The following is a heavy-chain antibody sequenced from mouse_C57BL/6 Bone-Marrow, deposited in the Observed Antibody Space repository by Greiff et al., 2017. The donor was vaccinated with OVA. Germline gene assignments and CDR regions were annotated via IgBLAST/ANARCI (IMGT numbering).Heavy chain of an antibody. CDR3: ARWGIFYHGYFDV. D-gene: IGHD1-1*01. J-gene: IGHJ1*03. V-gene: IGHV1-53*01. CDR1: GYTFTSYW. CDR2: INPSNGGT. Sequence: QVQLQQPGTELVKPGASVKLSCKASGYTFTSYWMHWVKQRPGQGLEWIGNINPSNGGTNYNEKFKSKATLTVDKSSSTAYMQLSSLTSEDSAVYCCARWGIFYHGYFDVWGTGTTVTFSS.